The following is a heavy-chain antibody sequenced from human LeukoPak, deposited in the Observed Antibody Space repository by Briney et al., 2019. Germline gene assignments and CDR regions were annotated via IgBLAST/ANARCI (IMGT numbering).Heavy chain of an antibody. CDR1: GFTLSSYW. D-gene: IGHD3-22*01. CDR2: MNSDGSST. Sequence: GGSLRLSCAGSGFTLSSYWMHWVRQAPGKGLVWVSRMNSDGSSTMYADFVKGRFTISRDNAKSTVYLQMNSLRADDTAVYYCARGTGNFYDSSGYYFLDSWGQGTLITVAS. V-gene: IGHV3-74*03. J-gene: IGHJ5*01. CDR3: ARGTGNFYDSSGYYFLDS.